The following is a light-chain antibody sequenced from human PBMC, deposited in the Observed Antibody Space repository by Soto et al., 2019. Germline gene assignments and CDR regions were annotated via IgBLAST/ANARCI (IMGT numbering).Light chain of an antibody. CDR2: DVN. V-gene: IGLV2-14*01. Sequence: LTQPASVSGSPGQSITLSCTGTSSDIGGYDYVSWYQRHPGKAPTLIIYDVNNRPSGVSNRFSGSKSGNTASLTISGLQDEDEADYYCTSYASGSSHVVFGGGTKLTVL. CDR1: SSDIGGYDY. CDR3: TSYASGSSHVV. J-gene: IGLJ2*01.